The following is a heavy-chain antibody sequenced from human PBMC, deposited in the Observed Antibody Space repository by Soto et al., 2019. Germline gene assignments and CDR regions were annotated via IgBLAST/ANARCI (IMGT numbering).Heavy chain of an antibody. CDR3: ARDADILTGSDAFDI. CDR1: GFTFSDYY. CDR2: IGSSSSYT. Sequence: GGSLRLSCAASGFTFSDYYMSWIRQAPGKGLEWVSYIGSSSSYTNYADSVKGRFTISRDSAKNSLYLQMNSLRAEYTAVFYFARDADILTGSDAFDIWGQGTMVTVSS. D-gene: IGHD3-9*01. J-gene: IGHJ3*02. V-gene: IGHV3-11*05.